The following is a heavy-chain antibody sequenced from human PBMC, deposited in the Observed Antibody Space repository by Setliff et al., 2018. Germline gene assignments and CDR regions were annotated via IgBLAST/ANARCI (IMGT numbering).Heavy chain of an antibody. Sequence: PSETLSLTCTVSGASINNHFWSWIRQPPGKGLEWIGYLSHSGSSNHNPSLKSRVTMLVDTSKNQFSLKLSSVTAADTAVYYCAKVITVFGVVIMENWFDPWGQGTLVTV. CDR2: LSHSGSS. CDR1: GASINNHF. D-gene: IGHD3-3*01. CDR3: AKVITVFGVVIMENWFDP. J-gene: IGHJ5*02. V-gene: IGHV4-59*11.